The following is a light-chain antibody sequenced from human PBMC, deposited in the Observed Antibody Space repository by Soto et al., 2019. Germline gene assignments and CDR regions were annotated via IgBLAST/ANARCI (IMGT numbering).Light chain of an antibody. CDR1: QSISTW. CDR3: QQYYSSPWT. CDR2: AAS. J-gene: IGKJ1*01. Sequence: DIQMTQSPSTLPASVGDRVTITCRASQSISTWLAWYQQIPGKAPKLLIYAASSLQGGVPSRFSGSGSGTEFTLTISSLQADDFGTYYCQQYYSSPWTFGRGTKVEIK. V-gene: IGKV1-5*01.